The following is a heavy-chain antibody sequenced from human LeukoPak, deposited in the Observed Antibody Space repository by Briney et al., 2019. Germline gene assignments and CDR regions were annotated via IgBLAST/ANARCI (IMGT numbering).Heavy chain of an antibody. Sequence: ASVKVSCKASGYTFTSYAMNWVRQAPGQGLEWMGWINTNTGNPTYAQGFTGRFVFSLDTSVSTAYLQISSLKAEDTAVYYCARDPHDRRRYSSSWYGGRHFDYWGQGTLVTVSS. CDR1: GYTFTSYA. CDR2: INTNTGNP. J-gene: IGHJ4*02. V-gene: IGHV7-4-1*02. CDR3: ARDPHDRRRYSSSWYGGRHFDY. D-gene: IGHD6-13*01.